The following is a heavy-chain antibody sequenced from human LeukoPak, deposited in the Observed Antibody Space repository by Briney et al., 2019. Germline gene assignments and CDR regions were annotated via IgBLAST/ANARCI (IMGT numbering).Heavy chain of an antibody. D-gene: IGHD6-19*01. CDR2: IYYSGST. J-gene: IGHJ4*02. CDR3: ARARVLGSGSGLD. CDR1: GGSISSSSYY. V-gene: IGHV4-39*07. Sequence: SETLSLTCTVSGGSISSSSYYWGWIRQPPGKGLEWIGSIYYSGSTYYNPSLTSRVTISVDTSKNQFSLKLSSVTAADTAVYYCARARVLGSGSGLDWGQGTLVTVSS.